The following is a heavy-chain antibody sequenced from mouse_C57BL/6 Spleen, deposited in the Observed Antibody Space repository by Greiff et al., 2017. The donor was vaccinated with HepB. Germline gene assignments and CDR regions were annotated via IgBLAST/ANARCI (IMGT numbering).Heavy chain of an antibody. Sequence: EVKLMESGGGLVQSGRSLRLSCATSGFTFSDFYMEWVRQAPGKGLEWIAASRNKANDYTTEYSASVKGRFIVSRDTSQSILYLQMNALRAEDTAIYYCARAYYSPWYFDVWGTGTTVTVSS. CDR2: SRNKANDYTT. D-gene: IGHD2-12*01. J-gene: IGHJ1*03. CDR1: GFTFSDFY. CDR3: ARAYYSPWYFDV. V-gene: IGHV7-1*01.